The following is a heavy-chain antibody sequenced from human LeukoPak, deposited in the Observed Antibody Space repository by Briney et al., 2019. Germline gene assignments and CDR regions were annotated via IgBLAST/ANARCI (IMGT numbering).Heavy chain of an antibody. CDR3: ARHPFSYPSDY. V-gene: IGHV4-59*08. CDR2: IFETGDT. Sequence: SETLSLTCSVSGGSVSSYYWSWIRQPPGKGLEWIGYIFETGDTNSNPSLKSRVTMSLDTSKNQFSLRLSSVTAADTAVYYCARHPFSYPSDYWGQGTLVTVSS. J-gene: IGHJ4*02. CDR1: GGSVSSYY.